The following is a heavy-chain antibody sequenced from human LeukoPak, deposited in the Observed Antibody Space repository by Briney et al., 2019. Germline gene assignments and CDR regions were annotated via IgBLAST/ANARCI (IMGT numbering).Heavy chain of an antibody. Sequence: PSETLSLTCAVYGGSFSGYYWSWIRQPPGKGLEWIGEINHSGSTNYNPSLKGRVTISVDTSKNQFSLKLSSVTAADTAVYYCARGQGSSWRYWFDPWGQGTLVTVSS. CDR3: ARGQGSSWRYWFDP. V-gene: IGHV4-34*01. CDR1: GGSFSGYY. J-gene: IGHJ5*02. D-gene: IGHD6-13*01. CDR2: INHSGST.